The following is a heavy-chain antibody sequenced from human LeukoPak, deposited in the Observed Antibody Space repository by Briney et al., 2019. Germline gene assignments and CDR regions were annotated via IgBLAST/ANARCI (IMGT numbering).Heavy chain of an antibody. Sequence: GGSLRLSCAASGFIFNNYAMTWVRQAPGKGLEWVSAISGGGSTYYADSVKGRFTISRDNPKNALYMQMNSLRAEDTAVYYCAKSRWETYAVRAFDIWGQGTMVTVSS. V-gene: IGHV3-23*01. CDR3: AKSRWETYAVRAFDI. CDR2: ISGGGST. D-gene: IGHD1-26*01. J-gene: IGHJ3*02. CDR1: GFIFNNYA.